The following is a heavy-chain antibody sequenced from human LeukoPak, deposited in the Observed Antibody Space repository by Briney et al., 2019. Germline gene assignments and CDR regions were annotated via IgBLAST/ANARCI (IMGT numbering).Heavy chain of an antibody. CDR3: ARAFGSGSQVINYFDF. V-gene: IGHV3-74*01. J-gene: IGHJ4*02. D-gene: IGHD3-10*01. CDR2: INSDGSTT. CDR1: GFTFITYW. Sequence: GGSLRLSCAASGFTFITYWMHWVRQAPGRGVVWVSSINSDGSTTTYADSVKGRFTISRDNDKNMVYLQMNSLRAEDTAVYYCARAFGSGSQVINYFDFWGQGTLVTVSS.